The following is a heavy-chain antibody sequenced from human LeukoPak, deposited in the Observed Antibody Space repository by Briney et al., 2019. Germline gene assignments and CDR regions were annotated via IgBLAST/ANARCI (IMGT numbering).Heavy chain of an antibody. CDR1: GGSISSYY. D-gene: IGHD3-3*01. CDR3: ARVVVGTYDLWTHYYYYMDV. J-gene: IGHJ6*03. CDR2: IYYSGST. V-gene: IGHV4-59*01. Sequence: ASETLSLTCTVSGGSISSYYWSWIRQPPGKGLEWIAYIYYSGSTNYNPSLKSRVTISVDTSKNQFSLKLSSVTAADTAVYYCARVVVGTYDLWTHYYYYMDVWGKGTTVTVSS.